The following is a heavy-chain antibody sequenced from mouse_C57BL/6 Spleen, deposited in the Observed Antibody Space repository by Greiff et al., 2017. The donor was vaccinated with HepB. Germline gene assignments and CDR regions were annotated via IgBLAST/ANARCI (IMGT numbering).Heavy chain of an antibody. V-gene: IGHV1-59*01. CDR2: IDPSDSYT. CDR1: GYTFTSYW. D-gene: IGHD1-1*01. CDR3: ARGDYYGSSAMDY. Sequence: QVQLQQPGAELVRPGTSVKLSCKASGYTFTSYWMHWVKQRPGQGLEWIGVIDPSDSYTNYNQKFKGKATLTVDTSSSTAYMQLSSLTSEDSAVYCCARGDYYGSSAMDYWGQGTSVTVSS. J-gene: IGHJ4*01.